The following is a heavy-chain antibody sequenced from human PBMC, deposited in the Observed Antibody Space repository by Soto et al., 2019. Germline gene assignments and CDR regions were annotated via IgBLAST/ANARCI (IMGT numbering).Heavy chain of an antibody. J-gene: IGHJ4*02. D-gene: IGHD5-18*01. CDR3: ARHGAIYSNSWYDFDY. CDR1: GDSISTDY. CDR2: IYYGGST. V-gene: IGHV4-59*08. Sequence: SETLSLTCTVSGDSISTDYWSWIRQSPGKGLEWIGFIYYGGSTNYNPSLKSRVTISVDMSQNQFSLKLTSVTAADTAVYYCARHGAIYSNSWYDFDYWGQGTLVTVSS.